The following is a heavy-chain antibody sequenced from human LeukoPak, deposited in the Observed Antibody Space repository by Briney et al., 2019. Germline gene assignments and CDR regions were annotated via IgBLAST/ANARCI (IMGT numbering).Heavy chain of an antibody. CDR2: IYYSGST. V-gene: IGHV4-59*12. D-gene: IGHD3-10*01. J-gene: IGHJ4*02. CDR3: ARKILWFGRLYFDY. CDR1: GGSISSYY. Sequence: SETLSLTCTVSGGSISSYYWSWIRQPPGKGLEWIGYIYYSGSTNYNPSLKSRVTISVDTSKNQFSLKLSSVTAADTAVYYCARKILWFGRLYFDYWGQGTLVTVSS.